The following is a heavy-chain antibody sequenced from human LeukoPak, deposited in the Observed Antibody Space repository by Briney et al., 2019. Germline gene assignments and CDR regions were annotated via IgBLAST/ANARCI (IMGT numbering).Heavy chain of an antibody. V-gene: IGHV4-4*02. CDR2: IYHSGST. D-gene: IGHD3-3*01. Sequence: SETLSLTCAASGGSISSSSGNCWPWVRQPPGKGLAWIGEIYHSGSTNYNPSLKSRVTISVDTSKNQFSLKLSSVTAADTAVYYCARGRTRSPTIFGKGWFDPWGQGTLVTVSS. CDR1: GGSISSSSGNC. J-gene: IGHJ5*02. CDR3: ARGRTRSPTIFGKGWFDP.